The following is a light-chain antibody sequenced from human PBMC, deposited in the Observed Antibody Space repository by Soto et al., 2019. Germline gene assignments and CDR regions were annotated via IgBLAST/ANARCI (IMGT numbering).Light chain of an antibody. CDR1: SSDVGAYDF. CDR3: SSYTSSSTRV. Sequence: QSVLTQPASVSGSPGQSITISCTGTSSDVGAYDFVSWYQQHPDKVPKLMIYEVSNRPSGVSNRFSGSKSVNTATLTISGLQAEDEADYYCSSYTSSSTRVFGTGTKLTVL. CDR2: EVS. V-gene: IGLV2-14*03. J-gene: IGLJ1*01.